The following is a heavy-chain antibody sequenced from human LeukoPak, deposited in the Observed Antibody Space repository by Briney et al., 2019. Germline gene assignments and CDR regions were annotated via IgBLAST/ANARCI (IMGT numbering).Heavy chain of an antibody. D-gene: IGHD2-15*01. CDR3: ARGGWYLDY. CDR1: GDSISIYY. V-gene: IGHV4-59*01. J-gene: IGHJ4*02. Sequence: SETLSLTCSVSGDSISIYYWSWIRQPPGKGLEWIGYIYNSGSTNYNPSLKSRVTISVDTSKRQFSLKLSSVTAADTAVYYCARGGWYLDYWGQGTLVTVSS. CDR2: IYNSGST.